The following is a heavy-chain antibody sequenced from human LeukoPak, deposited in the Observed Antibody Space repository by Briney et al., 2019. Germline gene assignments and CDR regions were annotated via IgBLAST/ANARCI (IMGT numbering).Heavy chain of an antibody. CDR2: IYYSGST. D-gene: IGHD6-19*01. V-gene: IGHV4-59*01. Sequence: PSETLSLTCTVSGGSISSYYWSWIRQPPGKGLEWIGYIYYSGSTNYNPSLKSRVTIDTSKNQFSLKLSSVTAADTAVYYCARDRLIAVAGYNWFDPWGQGTLVTVSS. J-gene: IGHJ5*02. CDR1: GGSISSYY. CDR3: ARDRLIAVAGYNWFDP.